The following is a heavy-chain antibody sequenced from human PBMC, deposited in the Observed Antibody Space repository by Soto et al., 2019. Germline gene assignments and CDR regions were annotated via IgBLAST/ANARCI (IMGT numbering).Heavy chain of an antibody. CDR3: TTGYCSSTSCYPDYYGMDV. CDR1: GFTFSNAW. D-gene: IGHD2-2*01. J-gene: IGHJ6*02. CDR2: IKSKTDGGTT. Sequence: GGSLRLSCAASGFTFSNAWMSWVRQAPGKGLEWVGRIKSKTDGGTTDYAAPVKGRFTISRDDSKNTLYLQMNSLKTEDTAVYYCTTGYCSSTSCYPDYYGMDVWGQGTTVTVSS. V-gene: IGHV3-15*01.